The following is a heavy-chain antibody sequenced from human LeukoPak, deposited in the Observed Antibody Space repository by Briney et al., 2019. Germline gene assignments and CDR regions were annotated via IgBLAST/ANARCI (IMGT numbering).Heavy chain of an antibody. D-gene: IGHD2-15*01. V-gene: IGHV3-11*04. J-gene: IGHJ5*02. CDR3: ARDKACSGGSCYGGWFDP. Sequence: GGSLRLSCAASGFTFSDHYMDWVRQAPGKGLEWVSYISSSGSTIYYADSVKGRFTISRDNAKNSLYLQMNSLRAEDTAVYYCARDKACSGGSCYGGWFDPWGQGTLVTISS. CDR2: ISSSGSTI. CDR1: GFTFSDHY.